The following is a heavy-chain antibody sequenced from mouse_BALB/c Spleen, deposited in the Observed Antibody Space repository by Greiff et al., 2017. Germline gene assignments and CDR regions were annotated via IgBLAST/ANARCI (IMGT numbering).Heavy chain of an antibody. V-gene: IGHV5-6-5*01. CDR2: ISSGGST. CDR3: ARGYYGSSYGYFDV. Sequence: EVQLQQSGGGLVKPGGSLKLSCAASGFTFSSYAMSWVRQTPEKRLEWVASISSGGSTYYPDSVKGRFTISRDNARNILYLQMSSLRSEDTAMYYCARGYYGSSYGYFDVWGAGTTVTVSS. J-gene: IGHJ1*01. CDR1: GFTFSSYA. D-gene: IGHD1-1*01.